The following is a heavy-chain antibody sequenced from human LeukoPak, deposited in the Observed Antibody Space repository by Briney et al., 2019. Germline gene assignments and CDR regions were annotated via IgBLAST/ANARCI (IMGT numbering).Heavy chain of an antibody. Sequence: SETLSLTCTVSGGSVSSGSYYWSWIRQPPGKGLEWIGYIYYSGSTNYNPSLKSRVTISVDTSKNQFSLKLSSVTAADTAVYYGARDTDWNDAWFDPWGQGTLVTVSS. CDR2: IYYSGST. V-gene: IGHV4-61*01. J-gene: IGHJ5*02. D-gene: IGHD1-1*01. CDR3: ARDTDWNDAWFDP. CDR1: GGSVSSGSYY.